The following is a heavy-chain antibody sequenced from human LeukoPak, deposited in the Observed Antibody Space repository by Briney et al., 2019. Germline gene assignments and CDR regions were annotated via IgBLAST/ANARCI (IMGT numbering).Heavy chain of an antibody. J-gene: IGHJ3*02. D-gene: IGHD6-19*01. CDR1: GYTLTELS. CDR2: FDPEDGET. Sequence: ASVEVSCKVSGYTLTELSMHWVRQAPGKGLEWMGGFDPEDGETIYAQKFQGRVTMTEDTSTDTAYMELSSLRSEDTAVYYCATPQAYSSGWYGSFDIWGQGTMVTVSS. V-gene: IGHV1-24*01. CDR3: ATPQAYSSGWYGSFDI.